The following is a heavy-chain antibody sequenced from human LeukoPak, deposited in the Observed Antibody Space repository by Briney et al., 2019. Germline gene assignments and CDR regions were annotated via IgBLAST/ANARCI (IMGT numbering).Heavy chain of an antibody. CDR1: GDSVSSNSAA. CDR3: TRGEVVAATGLGFDY. CDR2: TYYRSKWYN. D-gene: IGHD2-15*01. V-gene: IGHV6-1*01. Sequence: SQTLSLTCAISGDSVSSNSAAWNWIRQSPSRGLEWLGRTYYRSKWYNDYAVSVKSRITINPDTSKNQFSLQLKSVTPEDTAVYYCTRGEVVAATGLGFDYWGQGTLVIVSS. J-gene: IGHJ4*02.